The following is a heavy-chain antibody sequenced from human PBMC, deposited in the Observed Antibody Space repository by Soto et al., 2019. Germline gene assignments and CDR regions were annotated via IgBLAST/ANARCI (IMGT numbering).Heavy chain of an antibody. Sequence: VQLVESGGGLVQPGGSLRLSCAASGFTVSSNYMSWVRQAPGKGLEWVSVIYSGGSTYYADSVKGRFTISRHNSKNTLYLQMNSLRAEDTAVYYCARGRSYHYYYYMDVWGKGTTVTVSS. V-gene: IGHV3-53*04. CDR2: IYSGGST. CDR3: ARGRSYHYYYYMDV. CDR1: GFTVSSNY. J-gene: IGHJ6*03. D-gene: IGHD1-26*01.